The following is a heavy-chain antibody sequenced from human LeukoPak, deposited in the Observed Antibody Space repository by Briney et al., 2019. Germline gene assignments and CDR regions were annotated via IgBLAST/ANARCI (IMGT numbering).Heavy chain of an antibody. CDR3: AELGITMIGGV. Sequence: GGSLRLSCAASGFTFSSYTMNWVRQAPGKGLEWVSSISTSSSYIYYADSVKGRFTIPRDNAKKSLYLQMNSLRAEDTAVYYCAELGITMIGGVWGKGTTVTISS. V-gene: IGHV3-21*01. CDR1: GFTFSSYT. J-gene: IGHJ6*04. D-gene: IGHD3-10*02. CDR2: ISTSSSYI.